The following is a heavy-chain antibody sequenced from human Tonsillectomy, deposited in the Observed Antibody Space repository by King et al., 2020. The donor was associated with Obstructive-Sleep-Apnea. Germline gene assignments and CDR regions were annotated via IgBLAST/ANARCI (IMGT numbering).Heavy chain of an antibody. CDR3: ARSEYLLYSPLLLGEGEYFQH. CDR1: GYTFTGYY. CDR2: INPNSGGT. Sequence: VQLVESGAEVKKPGASVKVSCKASGYTFTGYYMHWVRQAPGQGLEWMGWINPNSGGTNHAQKFQGWVTMTRVTSISTAYMGLSRLRSDYTAVYYCARSEYLLYSPLLLGEGEYFQHWGQGTLVTVSS. J-gene: IGHJ1*01. V-gene: IGHV1-2*04. D-gene: IGHD2-15*01.